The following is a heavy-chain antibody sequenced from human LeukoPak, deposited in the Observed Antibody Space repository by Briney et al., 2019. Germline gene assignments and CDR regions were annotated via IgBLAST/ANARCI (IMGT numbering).Heavy chain of an antibody. V-gene: IGHV3-21*01. J-gene: IGHJ6*02. Sequence: GGSLRLSCAASGFTFSSYSMNWVHQAPGKGLEWVSSISSSSSYIYYADSVKGRFTISRDNAKNSLYLQMNSLRAEDTAVHYCARPVHYYYYGMDVWGQGTTVTVSS. CDR3: ARPVHYYYYGMDV. CDR1: GFTFSSYS. CDR2: ISSSSSYI. D-gene: IGHD6-6*01.